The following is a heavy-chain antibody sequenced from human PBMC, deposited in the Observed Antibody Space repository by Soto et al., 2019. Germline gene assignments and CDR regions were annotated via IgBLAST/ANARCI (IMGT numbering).Heavy chain of an antibody. CDR1: GYTFTGYY. V-gene: IGHV1-2*04. Sequence: ASVKVSCKASGYTFTGYYMHWVRQAPGQGPEWMGWINPNSGGTNYAQKFQGWVTMTRDTSISTAYMELSRLRSDDTAVYYCARDFRPTVTDYGMDVWGQGTTVTVSS. D-gene: IGHD4-17*01. CDR3: ARDFRPTVTDYGMDV. J-gene: IGHJ6*02. CDR2: INPNSGGT.